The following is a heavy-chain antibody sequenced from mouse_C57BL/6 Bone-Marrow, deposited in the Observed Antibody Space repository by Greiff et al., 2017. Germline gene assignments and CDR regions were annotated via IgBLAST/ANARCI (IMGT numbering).Heavy chain of an antibody. J-gene: IGHJ2*01. CDR2: FHPYNDDT. Sequence: VQLQQSGAELVKPGASVKMSCKASGYTFTTYPIEWMKQNHGKSLEWIGNFHPYNDDTKYTEKFKGKATLTVEKSSNAVYLELSRLTSDDAADYCCTRSSTFFYYFDYWGQGTTLTVSS. CDR1: GYTFTTYP. D-gene: IGHD5-1*01. V-gene: IGHV1-47*01. CDR3: TRSSTFFYYFDY.